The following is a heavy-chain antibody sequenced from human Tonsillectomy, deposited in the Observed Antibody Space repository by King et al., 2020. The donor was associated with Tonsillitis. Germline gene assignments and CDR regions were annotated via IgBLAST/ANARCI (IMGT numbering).Heavy chain of an antibody. D-gene: IGHD3-10*01. J-gene: IGHJ3*02. CDR3: ARVRGNIRGAFDI. CDR1: GGSFSGYY. V-gene: IGHV4-34*01. Sequence: VQLQQWGAGLLKPSETLSLTCAVYGGSFSGYYWSWIRQPPGKGLEWIGEMNHSGSTNHNPSLKSRVPISVDTSKNQFSLKLSSVTAADTAVYYCARVRGNIRGAFDIWGQGTMVTVSS. CDR2: MNHSGST.